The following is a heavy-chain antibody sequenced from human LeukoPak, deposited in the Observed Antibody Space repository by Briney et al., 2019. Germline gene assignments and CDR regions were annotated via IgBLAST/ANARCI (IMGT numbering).Heavy chain of an antibody. J-gene: IGHJ4*02. CDR2: INTDGSET. CDR1: GFSFNNAW. D-gene: IGHD3-3*01. Sequence: GGSLRLSCAASGFSFNNAWMHWVRQAPGKGLVWVSRINTDGSETTYADSVKGRFTISRDNAKNTLDLQMNSLRVEDTAVYYCARSRSSGYGDSWGQGTLLTVSS. CDR3: ARSRSSGYGDS. V-gene: IGHV3-74*01.